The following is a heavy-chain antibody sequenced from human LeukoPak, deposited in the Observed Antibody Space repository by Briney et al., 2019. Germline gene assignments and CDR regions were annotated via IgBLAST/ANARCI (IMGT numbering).Heavy chain of an antibody. CDR2: MNPNSSNT. CDR3: ATFGVIVRNDYLDY. D-gene: IGHD3-3*01. Sequence: ASVKVSCKASGYTFTSYDINWVRQATGQGLEWMGWMNPNSSNTGYAQKFQGRVTITKNTSISTAYMELSSLRSEDTAVYYCATFGVIVRNDYLDYWGQGVLVAVSS. V-gene: IGHV1-8*03. J-gene: IGHJ4*02. CDR1: GYTFTSYD.